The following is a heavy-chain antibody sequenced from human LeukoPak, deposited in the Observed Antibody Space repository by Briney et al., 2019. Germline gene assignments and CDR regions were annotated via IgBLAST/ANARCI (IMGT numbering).Heavy chain of an antibody. Sequence: ASVKVSCKASGYTFTSYGISWVRQAPGQGLEWMGWISAYNGNTNYAQKLQGRVTMTTDTSTSTAYMELRSLRSGDTAVYYCARKYPPKFGDPYYFDYWGQGTLVTVSS. D-gene: IGHD3-10*01. V-gene: IGHV1-18*04. CDR2: ISAYNGNT. CDR1: GYTFTSYG. J-gene: IGHJ4*02. CDR3: ARKYPPKFGDPYYFDY.